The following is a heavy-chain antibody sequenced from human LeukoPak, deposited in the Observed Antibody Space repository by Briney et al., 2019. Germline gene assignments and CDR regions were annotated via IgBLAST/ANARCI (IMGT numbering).Heavy chain of an antibody. D-gene: IGHD2-2*01. CDR1: NGSLRVSY. V-gene: IGHV4-34*01. CDR2: INHSGGT. J-gene: IGHJ5*01. CDR3: ARLGSSRHPNHYNWFDS. Sequence: SETLSLTCAVSNGSLRVSYWSWIRQSPGKGLEWIGEINHSGGTTYNPSLKSRVTISVDTSTNQFSLKLTSVTAADTAVYYCARLGSSRHPNHYNWFDSWGQGTLVTVSS.